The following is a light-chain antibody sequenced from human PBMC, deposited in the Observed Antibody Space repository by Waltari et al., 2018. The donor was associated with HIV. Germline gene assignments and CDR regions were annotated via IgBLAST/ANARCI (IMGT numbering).Light chain of an antibody. V-gene: IGKV3-20*01. CDR3: HQYGNSPPFT. CDR1: QFVRSSY. Sequence: EIVLPQSPVTLSLSTVGRATLSCRASQFVRSSYSHWYQQKPGQAPRLLIYGTSNRATGVPDRFSGSGSVTDFTLSISRLEPEDFAMYYCHQYGNSPPFTFGPGTKVDIK. CDR2: GTS. J-gene: IGKJ3*01.